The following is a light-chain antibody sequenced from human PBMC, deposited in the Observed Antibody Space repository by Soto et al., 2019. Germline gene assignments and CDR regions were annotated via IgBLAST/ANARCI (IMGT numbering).Light chain of an antibody. Sequence: AIRMTQSPSSLSASTGDRVTITCRASQGISSYLAWYQQKPGKAPKLLIYAASTLQIGVPARFSSSGSGPDFTLTISGLQSEDFATYYCKQYYSYPRTFGQGTKVEIK. CDR2: AAS. J-gene: IGKJ1*01. CDR1: QGISSY. V-gene: IGKV1-8*01. CDR3: KQYYSYPRT.